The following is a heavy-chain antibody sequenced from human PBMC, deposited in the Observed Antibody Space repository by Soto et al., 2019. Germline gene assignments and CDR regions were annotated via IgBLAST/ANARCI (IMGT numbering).Heavy chain of an antibody. D-gene: IGHD1-26*01. Sequence: QLQLQESGPGLVKRSETLSLTCTVSGGSISSSSYYWGWIRQPPGKGLEWIGSIYYSGSTYYNPSLKSRVTISVDTSKNQFSLKLSSVTAADTAVYYCARGRRGVGATQFDYWGQGTLVTVSS. J-gene: IGHJ4*02. CDR3: ARGRRGVGATQFDY. CDR1: GGSISSSSYY. CDR2: IYYSGST. V-gene: IGHV4-39*01.